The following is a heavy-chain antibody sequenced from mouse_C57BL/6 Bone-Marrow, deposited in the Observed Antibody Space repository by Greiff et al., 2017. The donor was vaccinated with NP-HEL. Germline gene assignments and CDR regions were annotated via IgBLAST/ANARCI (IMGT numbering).Heavy chain of an antibody. J-gene: IGHJ2*01. V-gene: IGHV1-7*01. CDR3: ARGSYSNYGNDY. CDR1: GYTFTSYW. CDR2: INPSSGYT. Sequence: VQVVESGAELAKPGASVKLSCKASGYTFTSYWMHWVKQRPGQGLEWIGYINPSSGYTKYNQKFKDKATLTADKSSSTAYMQLSSLTYEDSAVYYCARGSYSNYGNDYWGQGTTLTVSS. D-gene: IGHD2-5*01.